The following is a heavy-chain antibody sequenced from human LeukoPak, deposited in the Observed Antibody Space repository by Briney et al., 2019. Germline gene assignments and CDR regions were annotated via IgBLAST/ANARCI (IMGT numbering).Heavy chain of an antibody. J-gene: IGHJ4*02. V-gene: IGHV1-46*01. Sequence: GASVKVSCKASGYTFTGYYMHWVRQAPGQGLEWMGIINPSGGSTSYAQKFQGRVTMTRDTSTSTVYMELSSLRSEDTAVYYCARDRDGYNYFLAPSEKPNDKLCYWGQGTLVTVSS. CDR2: INPSGGST. D-gene: IGHD5-24*01. CDR1: GYTFTGYY. CDR3: ARDRDGYNYFLAPSEKPNDKLCY.